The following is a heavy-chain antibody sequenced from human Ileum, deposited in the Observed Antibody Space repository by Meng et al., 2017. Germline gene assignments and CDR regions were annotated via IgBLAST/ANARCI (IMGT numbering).Heavy chain of an antibody. V-gene: IGHV1-2*02. Sequence: ASVTVSCMASGYTFIAYYIHWVRQAPGQGLEWMGWIKPNSGDTKYAQKFQGRVTMTRDPSINTAYMDLSSLGSDDTAVYYCSRSWIEKWSPNFDFWGHGTLVTVSS. CDR2: IKPNSGDT. CDR1: GYTFIAYY. J-gene: IGHJ4*01. CDR3: SRSWIEKWSPNFDF. D-gene: IGHD5-12*01.